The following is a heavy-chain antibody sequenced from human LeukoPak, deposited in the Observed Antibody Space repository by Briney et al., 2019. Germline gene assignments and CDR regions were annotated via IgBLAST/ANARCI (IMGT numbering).Heavy chain of an antibody. D-gene: IGHD5-24*01. J-gene: IGHJ4*02. Sequence: GRSLRLTCKGSGVNFGEYAMGCARQAPGKGLEWLSFIRGRPYGGTIEYAASLKGRFTISRDDSNSIAYLDMNSLKIEDSAVYYCFKYSASRDDYWGQGTLVTVSS. V-gene: IGHV3-49*04. CDR1: GVNFGEYA. CDR2: IRGRPYGGTI. CDR3: FKYSASRDDY.